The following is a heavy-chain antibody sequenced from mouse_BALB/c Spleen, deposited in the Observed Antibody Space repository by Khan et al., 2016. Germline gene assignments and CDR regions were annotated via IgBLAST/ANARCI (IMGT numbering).Heavy chain of an antibody. CDR3: ARGDYDDYKSMYY. J-gene: IGHJ4*01. D-gene: IGHD2-4*01. Sequence: LVKTGASVKISCKASGYSFTGYYIHWVKQSHGKGLEGIGYISCYNGATNYNQKFRGKATLTVDTSSSTAYMQFNSLTSEDSAVYSCARGDYDDYKSMYYWCQETSVTVSS. CDR1: GYSFTGYY. CDR2: ISCYNGAT. V-gene: IGHV1S34*01.